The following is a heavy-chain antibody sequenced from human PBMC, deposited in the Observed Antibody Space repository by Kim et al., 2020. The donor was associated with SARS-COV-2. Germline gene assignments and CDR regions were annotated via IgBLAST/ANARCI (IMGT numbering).Heavy chain of an antibody. CDR3: AKVGAYSGYEHDAFDI. J-gene: IGHJ3*02. D-gene: IGHD5-12*01. V-gene: IGHV3-9*01. CDR2: ISWNSGSI. CDR1: GFTFDDYA. Sequence: GGSLRLSCAASGFTFDDYAMHWVRQAPGKGLEWVSGISWNSGSIGYADSVKGRFTISRDNAKNSLYLQMTSLRAEDTALYYCAKVGAYSGYEHDAFDIWG.